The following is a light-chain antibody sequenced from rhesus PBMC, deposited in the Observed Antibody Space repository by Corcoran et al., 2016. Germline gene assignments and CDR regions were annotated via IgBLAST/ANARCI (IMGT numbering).Light chain of an antibody. CDR1: QGISSY. Sequence: DIQMTQSPSSLSASVGDTVTITCRASQGISSYLNWFQQKPGKAPKLLIYDASRLESGVPSRFSGSGSGTDFTLTISSLQPEDFAAYYYLQHTSYPYSFGQGTKVEIE. J-gene: IGKJ2*01. CDR3: LQHTSYPYS. CDR2: DAS. V-gene: IGKV1-28*03.